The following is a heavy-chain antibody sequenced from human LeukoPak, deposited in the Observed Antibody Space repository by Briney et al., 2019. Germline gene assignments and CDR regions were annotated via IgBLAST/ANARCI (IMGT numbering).Heavy chain of an antibody. CDR3: AREYYYESSDYYVVLSGAFDI. D-gene: IGHD3-22*01. J-gene: IGHJ3*02. Sequence: GASVKVSCKAFGYTFTSNYMHWVRQAPGQGPEWMGVISPSGGSTTYAQKFQGRVTLTRDMSTSTDYLELSSLRSEDTAVYYCAREYYYESSDYYVVLSGAFDIWGQGTMVTVSS. CDR1: GYTFTSNY. CDR2: ISPSGGST. V-gene: IGHV1-46*01.